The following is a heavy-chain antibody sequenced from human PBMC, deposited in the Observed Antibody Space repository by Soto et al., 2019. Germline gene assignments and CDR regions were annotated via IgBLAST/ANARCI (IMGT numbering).Heavy chain of an antibody. Sequence: QITLKESGPTLVKPTQTLTLTCTFSGFSLSTSGVGVGWIRQPPGKALEWLALIYWDDDKRYSPSLKSRLTITKDTSKNQVVLTRNNMDPVDTATYYCAHGLTGYLLAQKNWYFDLWGRGTLVTVSS. CDR2: IYWDDDK. V-gene: IGHV2-5*02. CDR1: GFSLSTSGVG. CDR3: AHGLTGYLLAQKNWYFDL. D-gene: IGHD7-27*01. J-gene: IGHJ2*01.